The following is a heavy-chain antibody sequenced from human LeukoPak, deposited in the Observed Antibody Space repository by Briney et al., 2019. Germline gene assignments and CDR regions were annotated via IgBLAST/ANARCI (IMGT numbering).Heavy chain of an antibody. CDR1: GFTFSSYG. CDR2: IWYDGSNK. J-gene: IGHJ6*02. D-gene: IGHD6-19*01. CDR3: AREGSSGWYLSYYYGMDV. Sequence: PGGSLRLSCAASGFTFSSYGMHWVRQAPGKGLEWVAVIWYDGSNKYYADSVKGRFTISRDNSKNTLYLQMNSLRAEDTAAYYCAREGSSGWYLSYYYGMDVWGQGTTVTVSS. V-gene: IGHV3-33*01.